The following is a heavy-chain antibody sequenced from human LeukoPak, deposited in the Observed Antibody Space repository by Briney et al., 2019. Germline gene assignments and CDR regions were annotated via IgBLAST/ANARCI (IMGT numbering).Heavy chain of an antibody. CDR2: INPSGGST. V-gene: IGHV1-46*01. Sequence: GASVKDSCKASGYTFTSYYMHWVRQAPGQGLEWMGIINPSGGSTSYAQKFQGRVTMTRDTSTSTVYMELSSLRSEDTAVYYCAREDLRFGAFDYWGQGTLVTVSS. D-gene: IGHD3-16*01. CDR3: AREDLRFGAFDY. J-gene: IGHJ4*02. CDR1: GYTFTSYY.